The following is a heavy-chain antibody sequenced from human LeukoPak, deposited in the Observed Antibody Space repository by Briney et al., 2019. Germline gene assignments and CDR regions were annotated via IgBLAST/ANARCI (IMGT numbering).Heavy chain of an antibody. CDR1: GFTFSSYW. J-gene: IGHJ4*02. Sequence: GGSLRLSCAASGFTFSSYWMSWVRQAPGKGLEWVSYISSSGSTIYYADSVKGRFTLSRDKAKNSLYLQMNSLRPEDTAVYYCARERTPKYYYGSGSFDRYFDYWGQGTLVTVSS. D-gene: IGHD3-10*01. CDR2: ISSSGSTI. CDR3: ARERTPKYYYGSGSFDRYFDY. V-gene: IGHV3-48*01.